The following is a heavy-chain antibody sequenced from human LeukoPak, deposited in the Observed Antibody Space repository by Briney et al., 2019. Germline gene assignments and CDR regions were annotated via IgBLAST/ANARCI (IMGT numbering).Heavy chain of an antibody. D-gene: IGHD3-3*01. CDR1: GFTFSSYW. V-gene: IGHV3-74*01. CDR2: INGDGSNT. Sequence: GGSLRLSCAASGFTFSSYWMHWVRQAPGKGLMWVSHINGDGSNTNYANSVKGRFTISRDNAKNMLYLYMNNLRAEDTAVYYCARDQSPSLRFLEWYPSDSWGQGTLVTVSS. J-gene: IGHJ4*02. CDR3: ARDQSPSLRFLEWYPSDS.